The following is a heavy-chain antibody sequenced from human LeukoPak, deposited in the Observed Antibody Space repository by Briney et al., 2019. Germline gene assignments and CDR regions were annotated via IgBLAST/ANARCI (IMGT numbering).Heavy chain of an antibody. V-gene: IGHV3-30*02. CDR2: IRYDGNLQ. CDR3: SREASEAFDI. CDR1: GFIFSNYG. Sequence: GGSLRLSCAASGFIFSNYGFHWVRQAPGKGLEWVAVIRYDGNLQYHADSVKGRFTVSKDNFEDTLYLHMNGLRPEDSAVYYCSREASEAFDIWGQGSMVTVS. J-gene: IGHJ3*02.